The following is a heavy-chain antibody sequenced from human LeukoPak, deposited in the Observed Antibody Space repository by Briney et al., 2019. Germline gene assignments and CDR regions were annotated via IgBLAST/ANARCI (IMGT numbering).Heavy chain of an antibody. J-gene: IGHJ4*02. CDR1: GYTFTGYY. CDR3: ARVWGEEQLVDY. Sequence: ASVKVSCKASGYTFTGYYMHWVRQAPGQGLEWMGWINPNSGGTNYAQKFQGRVTMTRDTSISTAYMELSRLRSDDTAVYYCARVWGEEQLVDYWGQGTLVTVSS. D-gene: IGHD6-6*01. V-gene: IGHV1-2*02. CDR2: INPNSGGT.